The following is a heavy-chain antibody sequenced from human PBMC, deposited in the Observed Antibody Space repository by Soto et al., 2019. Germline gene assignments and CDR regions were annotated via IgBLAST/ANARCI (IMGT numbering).Heavy chain of an antibody. J-gene: IGHJ4*02. CDR3: AKAPPIMTTFGAPQLAD. V-gene: IGHV3-23*01. CDR1: GFTFSSYA. D-gene: IGHD3-16*01. CDR2: ISGSGGST. Sequence: GGSLRLSCAASGFTFSSYAMSWVRQAPGKGLEWASAISGSGGSTYYADPVKGRVTISRDNSKNTLHLQRNSLRAEDTAGYYRAKAPPIMTTFGAPQLADWGQGTLVAVAS.